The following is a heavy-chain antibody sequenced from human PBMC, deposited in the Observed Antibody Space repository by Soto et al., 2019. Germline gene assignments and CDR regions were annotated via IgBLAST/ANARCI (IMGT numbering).Heavy chain of an antibody. CDR1: GCNFGDYA. D-gene: IGHD4-17*01. CDR2: IRSKGYGGTT. Sequence: PGGSLRLSCTACGCNFGDYALSWFRQAPGKGLEWVAFIRSKGYGGTTEYAASVKGRFTVSRDDSKSMAYLQVDSLKSEDTAVYYCARAIDYPGDSCGQGTVVSVSS. V-gene: IGHV3-49*03. CDR3: ARAIDYPGDS. J-gene: IGHJ4*02.